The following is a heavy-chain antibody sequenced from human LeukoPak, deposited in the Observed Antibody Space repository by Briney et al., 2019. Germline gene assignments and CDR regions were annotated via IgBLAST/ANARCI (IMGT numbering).Heavy chain of an antibody. J-gene: IGHJ3*02. V-gene: IGHV4-38-2*02. D-gene: IGHD2-2*01. CDR2: IYHSGST. CDR1: GYSISSGYY. CDR3: ARVQVVPARLYAFDI. Sequence: SETLSLTCTVSGYSISSGYYWGWIRQPPGKGLEWIGSIYHSGSTHYNPSLKSRVTISVDTSKNQFSLKLSSVTAADTAVYYCARVQVVPARLYAFDIRGQGTMVTVSS.